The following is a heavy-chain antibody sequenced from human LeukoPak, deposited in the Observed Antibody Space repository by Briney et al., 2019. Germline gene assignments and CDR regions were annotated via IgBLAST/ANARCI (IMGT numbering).Heavy chain of an antibody. CDR3: AKETEYYDFWSGSPLDY. D-gene: IGHD3-3*01. V-gene: IGHV3-23*01. J-gene: IGHJ4*02. CDR2: ISGSGGST. Sequence: GGSLRLSCAASGFTFSSYAMSWVRQAPGKGLEWVSAISGSGGSTYYADSVKGRFTISRDNSKNTLYLQMNSLRAEDTAVYYCAKETEYYDFWSGSPLDYWGQGTLVTVSS. CDR1: GFTFSSYA.